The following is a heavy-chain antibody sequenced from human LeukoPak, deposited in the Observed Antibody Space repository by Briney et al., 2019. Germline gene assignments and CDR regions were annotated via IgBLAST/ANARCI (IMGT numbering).Heavy chain of an antibody. V-gene: IGHV4-39*01. Sequence: PSETLSLTCTVSGGSISTSDYYWGWIRQPPGKGLEWTGSVFYSGSTYYNPSLKSRVTISVDTSKNQFSLKLSSVTAADTAVYYCARVPNWNYPSFDYWGQGILVTVSS. CDR3: ARVPNWNYPSFDY. J-gene: IGHJ4*02. CDR1: GGSISTSDYY. CDR2: VFYSGST. D-gene: IGHD1-7*01.